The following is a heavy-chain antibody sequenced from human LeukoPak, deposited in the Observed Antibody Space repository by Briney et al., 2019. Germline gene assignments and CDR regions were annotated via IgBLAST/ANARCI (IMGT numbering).Heavy chain of an antibody. CDR2: INHSGST. V-gene: IGHV4-34*01. CDR1: GGSFSGYY. J-gene: IGHJ4*02. CDR3: VIGYYYHY. Sequence: SSETLSLTCAVYGGSFSGYYWSWIRHPPGKGLEWIGEINHSGSTNYNPSLKSRVTISVDTSKNQFSLKLSSVTAADTAVYYCVIGYYYHYWGQGTLVTVSS.